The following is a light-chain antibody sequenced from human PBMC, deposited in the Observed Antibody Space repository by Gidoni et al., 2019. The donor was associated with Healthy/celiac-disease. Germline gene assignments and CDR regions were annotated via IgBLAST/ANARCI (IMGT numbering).Light chain of an antibody. Sequence: DIQLTQSPSFLSASVGDRDTITCRASQGISSYLAWYQQKPGKAPKLLIYAASTLQSGVPSRFSGSGSGTEFTLTISSLQPEDFATYYCQQLNSYPSEAFGQGTRLEIK. CDR3: QQLNSYPSEA. J-gene: IGKJ5*01. CDR2: AAS. V-gene: IGKV1-9*01. CDR1: QGISSY.